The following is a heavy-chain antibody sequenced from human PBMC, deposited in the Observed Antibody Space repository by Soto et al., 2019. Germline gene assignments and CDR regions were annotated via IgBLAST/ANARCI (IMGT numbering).Heavy chain of an antibody. V-gene: IGHV3-23*01. D-gene: IGHD2-2*01. CDR1: GFTFSSYA. CDR3: AKGPLPGYCSSTSCYSELTPHYYYYGMDV. J-gene: IGHJ6*02. Sequence: PGGSLRLSCAASGFTFSSYAMSWVRQAPGKGLEWVSAISGSGGSTYYADSVKGRFTISRDNSKNTLYLQMNSLRAEDTAVYYCAKGPLPGYCSSTSCYSELTPHYYYYGMDVWGQGTTVTVSS. CDR2: ISGSGGST.